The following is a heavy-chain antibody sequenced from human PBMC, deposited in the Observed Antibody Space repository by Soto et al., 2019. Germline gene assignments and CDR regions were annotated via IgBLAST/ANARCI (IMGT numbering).Heavy chain of an antibody. CDR2: IYYSGST. CDR1: GGSISSYY. D-gene: IGHD6-19*01. J-gene: IGHJ4*02. CDR3: ARQGKYGGGWLIGPD. Sequence: QVQLQESGPGLVKPSETLSLTCTVSGGSISSYYWSWIRQPPGKGLEWIGHIYYSGSTNYNPSLKSRVTISVDTSKNQFSLKLSSVTAADTAVYYCARQGKYGGGWLIGPDWGQGTLVTVSS. V-gene: IGHV4-59*08.